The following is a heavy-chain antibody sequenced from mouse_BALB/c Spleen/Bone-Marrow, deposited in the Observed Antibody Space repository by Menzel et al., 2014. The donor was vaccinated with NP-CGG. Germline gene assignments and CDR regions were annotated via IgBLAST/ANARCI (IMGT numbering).Heavy chain of an antibody. Sequence: VKLMESGAELVRPGSSVKISCKASGYPFSSYWMNWVKRRPGQGLEWIGQIYPGDGETNYNGKFKGNATLTADKSSSTAYMQLISLTSEDSAVYFCARKYGDYWGQGTTLTVSS. CDR1: GYPFSSYW. V-gene: IGHV1-80*01. J-gene: IGHJ2*01. CDR2: IYPGDGET. D-gene: IGHD2-10*02. CDR3: ARKYGDY.